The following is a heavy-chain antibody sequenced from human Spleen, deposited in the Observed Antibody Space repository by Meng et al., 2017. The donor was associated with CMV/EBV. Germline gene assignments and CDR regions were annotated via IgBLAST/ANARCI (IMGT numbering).Heavy chain of an antibody. CDR3: ARESIVATGTHLDY. J-gene: IGHJ4*02. D-gene: IGHD6-13*01. CDR1: GGSFSGYY. V-gene: IGHV4-34*09. Sequence: VYGGSFSGYYWTWIRQPPGKGLEWIGEINHSGSTHCIPSLKSRVTISLDTSKNQLSLRLSSVTAADTAVYYCARESIVATGTHLDYWGQGTLVTVSS. CDR2: INHSGST.